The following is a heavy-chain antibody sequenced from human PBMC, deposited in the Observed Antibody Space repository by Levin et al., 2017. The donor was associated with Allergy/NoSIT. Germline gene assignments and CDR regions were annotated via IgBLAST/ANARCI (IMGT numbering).Heavy chain of an antibody. Sequence: ASVKVSCKASGYTFTSYGISWVRQAPGQGLEWMGWISAYNGNTNYAQKLQGRVTMTTDTSTSTAYMELRSLRSDDTAVYYCARAAHHSGYESGGDYWGQGTLVTVSS. D-gene: IGHD5-12*01. CDR1: GYTFTSYG. J-gene: IGHJ4*02. CDR2: ISAYNGNT. V-gene: IGHV1-18*01. CDR3: ARAAHHSGYESGGDY.